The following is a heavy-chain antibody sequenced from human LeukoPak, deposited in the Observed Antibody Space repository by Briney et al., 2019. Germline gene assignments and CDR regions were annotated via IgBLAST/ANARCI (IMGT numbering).Heavy chain of an antibody. Sequence: SETLSLTCAVSGGSISSSNWWSWVRQPPGKGLEWIGEIYHSGSTNYNPSPKSRVTISVDKSKNQFSLKLSSVAAAGTAVYYCARITMIVVVFDYWGQGTLVTVSS. V-gene: IGHV4-4*02. CDR2: IYHSGST. CDR3: ARITMIVVVFDY. J-gene: IGHJ4*02. CDR1: GGSISSSNW. D-gene: IGHD3-22*01.